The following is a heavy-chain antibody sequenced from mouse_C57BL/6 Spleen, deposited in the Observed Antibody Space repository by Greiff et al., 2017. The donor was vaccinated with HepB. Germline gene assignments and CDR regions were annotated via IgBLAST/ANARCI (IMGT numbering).Heavy chain of an antibody. Sequence: VKLVESGAELVRPGTSVKMSCKASGYTFTNYWIGWAKQRPGHGLEWIGDIYPGGGYTNYNEKFKGKATLTADKSSSTAYMQFSSLTSEDSAIYYCARSHYGSSYDYWGQGTTLTVSS. CDR2: IYPGGGYT. D-gene: IGHD1-1*01. CDR1: GYTFTNYW. CDR3: ARSHYGSSYDY. J-gene: IGHJ2*01. V-gene: IGHV1-63*01.